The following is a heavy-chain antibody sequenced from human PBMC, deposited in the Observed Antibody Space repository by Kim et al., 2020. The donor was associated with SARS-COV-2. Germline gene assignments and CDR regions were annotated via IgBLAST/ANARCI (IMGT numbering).Heavy chain of an antibody. CDR2: IGTAGDT. J-gene: IGHJ6*02. D-gene: IGHD6-13*01. CDR3: ARVGYSSSYYYGMDV. Sequence: GGSLRLSCAASGFTFSSYDMHWVRQATGKGLEWVSAIGTAGDTYYPGSVKGRFTISRENAKNSLYLQMNSLRAGDTAVYYCARVGYSSSYYYGMDVWGQGTTVNLSS. V-gene: IGHV3-13*01. CDR1: GFTFSSYD.